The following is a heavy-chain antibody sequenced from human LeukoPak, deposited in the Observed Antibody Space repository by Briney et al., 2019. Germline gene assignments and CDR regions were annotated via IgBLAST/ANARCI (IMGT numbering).Heavy chain of an antibody. V-gene: IGHV3-23*01. CDR2: ISGSGGST. J-gene: IGHJ3*01. D-gene: IGHD3-10*01. CDR1: GLTFSSYA. Sequence: GGSLRLSGAASGLTFSSYAMSWVRQAPGKGLEWVSAISGSGGSTYYADSVKGRFTISRDNSKNTLYLQMNSLRAEDTAVYYCEGEDGSGPHWGQGTMVTVSS. CDR3: EGEDGSGPH.